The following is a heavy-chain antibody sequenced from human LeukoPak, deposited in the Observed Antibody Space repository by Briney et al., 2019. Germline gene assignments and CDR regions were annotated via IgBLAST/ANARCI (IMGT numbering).Heavy chain of an antibody. CDR1: GYTFIGYY. J-gene: IGHJ4*02. V-gene: IGHV1-2*02. Sequence: ASVTVSCKASGYTFIGYYMHWVRQAPGQGLEWMGWINPNSGGTNYAQKFQGRVTMTRDTSISTAYMELSRLRSDDTAVYYCAREAGDHGVFDYWGQGTLVTVSS. D-gene: IGHD7-27*01. CDR2: INPNSGGT. CDR3: AREAGDHGVFDY.